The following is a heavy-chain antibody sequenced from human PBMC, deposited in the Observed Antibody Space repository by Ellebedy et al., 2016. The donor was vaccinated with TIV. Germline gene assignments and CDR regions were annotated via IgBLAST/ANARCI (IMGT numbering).Heavy chain of an antibody. J-gene: IGHJ5*02. Sequence: PGGSLRLSCAASGFRSDKYAMSWVRQAPGKGLEWVSLISDDSSYTHYADSVKGRFTIARENSKNTLLLQMNSLRAEDTAIYYCAKHYCSGATCDWFDLWGQGTLVTVSS. V-gene: IGHV3-23*01. CDR3: AKHYCSGATCDWFDL. D-gene: IGHD2-15*01. CDR1: GFRSDKYA. CDR2: ISDDSSYT.